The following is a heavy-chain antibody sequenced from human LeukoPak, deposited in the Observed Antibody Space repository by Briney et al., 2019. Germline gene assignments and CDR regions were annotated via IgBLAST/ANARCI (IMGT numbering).Heavy chain of an antibody. V-gene: IGHV3-48*01. J-gene: IGHJ4*02. CDR1: GFTFSSYS. D-gene: IGHD5-18*01. CDR2: ISSSGSTI. Sequence: GGSLRLSCAASGFTFSSYSMKWVRQAPGKGLEWLSYISSSGSTIYYEESVKGRFTISRDNAKNSLYLQMNSLRAEDTAVYYCARGRGYSYDTDYWGQGTLVTVSS. CDR3: ARGRGYSYDTDY.